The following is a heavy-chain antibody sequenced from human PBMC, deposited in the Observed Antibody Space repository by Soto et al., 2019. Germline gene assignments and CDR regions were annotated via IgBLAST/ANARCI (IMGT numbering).Heavy chain of an antibody. CDR3: AKFGDCSGGSCYSPDYYYYGMDV. CDR1: GFTFSSYA. V-gene: IGHV3-23*01. D-gene: IGHD2-15*01. J-gene: IGHJ6*02. CDR2: ISGSGGST. Sequence: GGSLRLSCAASGFTFSSYAMSWVRQAPGKGLEWVSAISGSGGSTYYADSVKGRFTISRDNSKNTLYLQMNSLRAEDTAVYYCAKFGDCSGGSCYSPDYYYYGMDVWGQGTTVTVSS.